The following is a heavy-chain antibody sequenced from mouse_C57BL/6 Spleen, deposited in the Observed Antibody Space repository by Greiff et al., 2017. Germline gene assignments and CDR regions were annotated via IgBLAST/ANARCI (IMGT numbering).Heavy chain of an antibody. CDR3: ARYGYEFAY. J-gene: IGHJ3*01. CDR1: GYSITSGYY. Sequence: EVQLQQSGPGLVKPSQSLSLTCSVTGYSITSGYYWNWIRQFPGNKLEWMGYISYDGSNNYNPSLKNRISITRDTSKNQFFLKLNSVTTEDTATYYCARYGYEFAYWGQGTLVTVSA. D-gene: IGHD2-2*01. CDR2: ISYDGSN. V-gene: IGHV3-6*01.